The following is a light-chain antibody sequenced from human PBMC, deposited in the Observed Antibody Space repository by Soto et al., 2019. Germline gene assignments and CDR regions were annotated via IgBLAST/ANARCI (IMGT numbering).Light chain of an antibody. Sequence: QSALTQPPSASGSPGQPVTISCTGTSSDFGGYNYVSWYQQHPDKAPKLIIYEVSKRPSGVPDRFSGSKSGNTASLTVSGLQAEDEADYYCSSYGGYNNVIFGGGTKVTVL. CDR1: SSDFGGYNY. V-gene: IGLV2-8*01. CDR3: SSYGGYNNVI. CDR2: EVS. J-gene: IGLJ2*01.